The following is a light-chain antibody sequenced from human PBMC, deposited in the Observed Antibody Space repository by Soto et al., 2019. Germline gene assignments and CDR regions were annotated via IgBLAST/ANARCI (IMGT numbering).Light chain of an antibody. CDR2: DVS. J-gene: IGLJ1*01. Sequence: QPVLTQPASLSVSPGQSSTISCTGTSSDVGGYNYVSWYQQHPGKAPKLMISDVSNRPSGVSIRFSGSKSGNTASLTISGLQAEDEADYYCNSYSSSTTLYLFGTGTKVTVL. V-gene: IGLV2-14*01. CDR3: NSYSSSTTLYL. CDR1: SSDVGGYNY.